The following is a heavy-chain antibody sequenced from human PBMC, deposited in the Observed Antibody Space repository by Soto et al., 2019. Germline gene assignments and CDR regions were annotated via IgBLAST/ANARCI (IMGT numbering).Heavy chain of an antibody. Sequence: GGSLRLSCAASGFTFDDYAMHWVRQAPGKGLEWVSGISWNSGSIGYADSVKGRFTISRDNAKNSLYLQMSSLRSEDTAVYYCARRLYYGSGSYSSPFDPWGQGTLVTVSS. CDR1: GFTFDDYA. D-gene: IGHD3-10*01. J-gene: IGHJ5*02. V-gene: IGHV3-9*01. CDR3: ARRLYYGSGSYSSPFDP. CDR2: ISWNSGSI.